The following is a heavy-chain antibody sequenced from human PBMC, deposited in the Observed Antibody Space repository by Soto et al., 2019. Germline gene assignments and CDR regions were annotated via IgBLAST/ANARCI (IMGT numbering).Heavy chain of an antibody. Sequence: PGESLKISCKGSGYSFITHWIAWVRQMPGDGLEWMGIINPADSDIRYSPSFQGQVTISVDKSINTAYLQWSTLKASDTATYYCTRPQSSGWYDFWGQGTLVTVS. D-gene: IGHD3-22*01. CDR3: TRPQSSGWYDF. CDR1: GYSFITHW. J-gene: IGHJ5*01. CDR2: INPADSDI. V-gene: IGHV5-51*01.